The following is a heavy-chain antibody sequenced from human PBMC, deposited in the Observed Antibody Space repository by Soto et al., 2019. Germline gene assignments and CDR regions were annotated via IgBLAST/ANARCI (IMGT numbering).Heavy chain of an antibody. D-gene: IGHD3-3*01. J-gene: IGHJ5*02. CDR3: ARAGGITILGEGFDP. Sequence: QVQLVQSGAEVKKPGSSVKVSCKASGGTFSSNTINWVRQAPGQGLEWMGRIIPMFGIANYAQKFQGRVTITADKSTSTAYMELSRLRSEDTAVYYCARAGGITILGEGFDPWGQGTLVTVSS. CDR2: IIPMFGIA. CDR1: GGTFSSNT. V-gene: IGHV1-69*02.